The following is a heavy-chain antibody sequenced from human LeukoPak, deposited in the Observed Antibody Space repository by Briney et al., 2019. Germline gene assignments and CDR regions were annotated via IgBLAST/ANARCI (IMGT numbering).Heavy chain of an antibody. Sequence: ASVKVSCKASGYTFTVYYIHWVRQAPGQGPEWMGWINPNSGGTDYAQKFQGRVTMTRDTSIRTAYMTLSSLRSEDTAVYYCASIRWLQIGGIRRGYYFDYWGQGTLVTVSS. D-gene: IGHD5-24*01. V-gene: IGHV1-2*02. CDR2: INPNSGGT. CDR1: GYTFTVYY. J-gene: IGHJ4*02. CDR3: ASIRWLQIGGIRRGYYFDY.